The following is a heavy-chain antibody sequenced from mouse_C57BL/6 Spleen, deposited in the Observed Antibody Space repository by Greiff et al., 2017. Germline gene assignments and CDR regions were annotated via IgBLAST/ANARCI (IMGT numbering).Heavy chain of an antibody. CDR2: ISYSGST. Sequence: EVLLVESGPGMVKPSQSLSLTCTATGYSITSGYDWHWIRHFPGNKLEWMGYISYSGSTNYNPSLKSRISITHDTSKNHFFLKLNSVTTEDTATYYCAREGSYYAMDYWGQGTSVTVSS. CDR1: GYSITSGYD. V-gene: IGHV3-1*01. J-gene: IGHJ4*01. CDR3: AREGSYYAMDY. D-gene: IGHD6-5*01.